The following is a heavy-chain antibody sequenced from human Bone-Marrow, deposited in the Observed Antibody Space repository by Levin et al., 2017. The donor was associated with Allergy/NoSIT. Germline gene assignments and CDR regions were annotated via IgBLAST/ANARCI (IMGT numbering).Heavy chain of an antibody. CDR3: ARRVGSTGRFDY. V-gene: IGHV4-39*01. Sequence: SETLSLTCTVSGGSISSTTYSWGWIRQSPGMGLEWIANIDYSGYIYYNPSLKSRVAISVDTSKNQVSLNLRSVTAADTAMYYGARRVGSTGRFDYWGQGTVVTVSS. J-gene: IGHJ4*02. CDR2: IDYSGYI. D-gene: IGHD4-11*01. CDR1: GGSISSTTYS.